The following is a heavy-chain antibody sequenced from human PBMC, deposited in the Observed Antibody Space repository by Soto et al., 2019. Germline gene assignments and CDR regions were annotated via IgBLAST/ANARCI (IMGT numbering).Heavy chain of an antibody. Sequence: PGGSLRLSCAASGFTFSSYGMHWVRQAPGKGLEWVAVISFDGTNEDHADSVKGCFTISRDNSKNTLYLQMNSLRADDTAVYYCAKSRDYYYDMNVWGQGT. J-gene: IGHJ6*02. V-gene: IGHV3-30*18. D-gene: IGHD2-2*01. CDR1: GFTFSSYG. CDR2: ISFDGTNE. CDR3: AKSRDYYYDMNV.